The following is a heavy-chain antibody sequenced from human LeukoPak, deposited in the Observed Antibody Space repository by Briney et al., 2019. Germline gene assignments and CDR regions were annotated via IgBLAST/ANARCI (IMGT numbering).Heavy chain of an antibody. CDR2: IYYSETIKTT. CDR1: GGSITSFY. V-gene: IGHV4-59*01. Sequence: SETLSLTCTVSGGSITSFYWSWVRQPPGKGLEWIGYIYYSETIKTTQYNPSLKNRVTISPDMAKNQFSLHLSSVTAADTAMFFCARDSWEVTDGWHFDLWGRGILVTVSS. D-gene: IGHD2-21*02. CDR3: ARDSWEVTDGWHFDL. J-gene: IGHJ2*01.